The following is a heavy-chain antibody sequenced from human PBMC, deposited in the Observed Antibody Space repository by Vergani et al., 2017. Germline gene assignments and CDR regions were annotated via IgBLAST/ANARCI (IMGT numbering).Heavy chain of an antibody. V-gene: IGHV3-23*01. CDR1: GFTFSSYA. D-gene: IGHD6-19*01. CDR2: ISGSGGST. J-gene: IGHJ1*01. Sequence: EVQLLESGGGLVQPGGSLRLSCAASGFTFSSYAMSWVRQAPGKGLEWVSAISGSGGSTYYADSVKGRFTISRDNSKNTLYLQMNSLSAEDTAVYYCAKDRSDWWLGEQRQYFQHWGQGTLVTVSS. CDR3: AKDRSDWWLGEQRQYFQH.